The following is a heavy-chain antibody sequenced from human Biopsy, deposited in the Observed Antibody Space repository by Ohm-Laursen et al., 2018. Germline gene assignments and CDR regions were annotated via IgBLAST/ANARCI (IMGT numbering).Heavy chain of an antibody. J-gene: IGHJ6*02. CDR3: TKVLIPAGTDV. V-gene: IGHV3-9*01. Sequence: SLRLSCAASGFTVNDHAMHWVRQPPGKGLEWVSGISWDSGRIGYADSVKGRFTVSRDNAKKSLYLEMNSLRPEHTALFYCTKVLIPAGTDVWGQGTTVTVSS. D-gene: IGHD3-9*01. CDR1: GFTVNDHA. CDR2: ISWDSGRI.